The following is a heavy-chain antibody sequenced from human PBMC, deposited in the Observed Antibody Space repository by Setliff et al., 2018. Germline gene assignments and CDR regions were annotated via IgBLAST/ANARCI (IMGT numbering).Heavy chain of an antibody. D-gene: IGHD1-1*01. CDR1: GGSIFSSAYY. CDR2: AYYSGST. Sequence: TLSLTCNVSGGSIFSSAYYWGWIRQPPGKGLEWIGSAYYSGSTYYNPSLESRVTISVDTSKNQFSLQLTSVTAADTAVYYCARTGTYRYFDSWGQGTRVTVSS. CDR3: ARTGTYRYFDS. J-gene: IGHJ4*02. V-gene: IGHV4-39*01.